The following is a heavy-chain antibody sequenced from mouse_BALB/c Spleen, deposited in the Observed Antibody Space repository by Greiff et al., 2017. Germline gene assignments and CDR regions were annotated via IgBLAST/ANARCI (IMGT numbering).Heavy chain of an antibody. J-gene: IGHJ4*01. CDR1: GFSLTSYG. V-gene: IGHV2-9*02. CDR2: IWAGGST. D-gene: IGHD2-1*01. Sequence: VQLQQSGPGLVAPSQSLSITCTVSGFSLTSYGVHWVRQPPGKGLEWLGVIWAGGSTNYNSALMSRLSISKDNSKSQVFLKMNSLQTDDTAMYYCARDEGNYFYAMDYWGQGTSVTVSS. CDR3: ARDEGNYFYAMDY.